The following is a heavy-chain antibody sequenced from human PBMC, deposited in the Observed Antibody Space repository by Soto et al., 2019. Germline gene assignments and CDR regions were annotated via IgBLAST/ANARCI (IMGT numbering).Heavy chain of an antibody. CDR1: GYTFTSYD. CDR3: ARFPGYYYYYYMDV. Sequence: QVQLVQSGAEVKKPAASVKVSCKASGYTFTSYDINWVRQATGQGLEWMGWMNPNSGNTGYAQKFQGRVTMTRNTSISTAYMELSSLRSEDTAVYYCARFPGYYYYYYMDVWGKRTTVTVSS. V-gene: IGHV1-8*01. J-gene: IGHJ6*03. CDR2: MNPNSGNT.